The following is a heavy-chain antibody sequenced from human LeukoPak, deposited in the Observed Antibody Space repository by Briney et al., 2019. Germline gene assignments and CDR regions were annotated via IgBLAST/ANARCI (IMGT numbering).Heavy chain of an antibody. D-gene: IGHD3-9*01. CDR1: GYTFTSYD. CDR2: MNPNSGNT. CDR3: ARALKGGPKKGLTY. V-gene: IGHV1-8*01. J-gene: IGHJ4*02. Sequence: GASVKVSCKASGYTFTSYDINWVRQATGQGLEWMGWMNPNSGNTGYAQKSQGRVTMTRNTSISTAYMELSSLRSEDTAVYYCARALKGGPKKGLTYWGQGTLVTVSS.